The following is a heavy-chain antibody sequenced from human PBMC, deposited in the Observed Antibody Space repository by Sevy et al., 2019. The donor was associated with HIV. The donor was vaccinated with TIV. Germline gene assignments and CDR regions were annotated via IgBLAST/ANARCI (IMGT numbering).Heavy chain of an antibody. CDR2: IKQDAGQK. V-gene: IGHV3-7*01. CDR1: AFTFSKYW. CDR3: ARDDGNYYFHY. D-gene: IGHD1-7*01. J-gene: IGHJ4*02. Sequence: GWSLRLSCAASAFTFSKYWMGWVRQAPGKGLEWVANIKQDAGQKYYVDSVKGRFTISRDNAKNSLYLQMNSLRAEDTAVYFCARDDGNYYFHYWGQGTLVTVSS.